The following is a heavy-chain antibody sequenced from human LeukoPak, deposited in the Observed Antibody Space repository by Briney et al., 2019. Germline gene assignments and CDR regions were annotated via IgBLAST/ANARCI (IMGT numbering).Heavy chain of an antibody. Sequence: SETLSLTCTVSGGSISSHYWSWIRQPPGKGREWIGYIYYSGSTNYNPSLTSRVTISVDTSKNQFSLKLSSVTAADTAVYYCASGKMATPDYWGQGTLVTVSS. V-gene: IGHV4-59*11. CDR1: GGSISSHY. D-gene: IGHD5-24*01. J-gene: IGHJ4*02. CDR2: IYYSGST. CDR3: ASGKMATPDY.